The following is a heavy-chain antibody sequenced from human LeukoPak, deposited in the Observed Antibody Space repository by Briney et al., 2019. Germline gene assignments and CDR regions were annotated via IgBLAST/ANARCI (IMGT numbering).Heavy chain of an antibody. Sequence: GGSLRLSCAASGFSFRSYPMSWVRQAPGKGLEWVSTISGSDGSTYYADSVKGRFTISRDNSKNTLYLQMNSPRAEDTAVYYCAKPAISSRGWYYDYWGQGTLVTVSS. D-gene: IGHD6-19*01. J-gene: IGHJ4*02. CDR3: AKPAISSRGWYYDY. CDR2: ISGSDGST. CDR1: GFSFRSYP. V-gene: IGHV3-23*01.